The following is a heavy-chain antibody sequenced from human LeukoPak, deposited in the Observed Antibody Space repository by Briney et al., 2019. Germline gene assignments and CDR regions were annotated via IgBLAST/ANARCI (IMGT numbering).Heavy chain of an antibody. J-gene: IGHJ4*02. D-gene: IGHD2-2*01. CDR2: IYPGDSDT. Sequence: GEALQISSKGSGYSFTSYWIGWVRQMPGKGLEGMGIIYPGDSDTRYSPSFQGQVTISADKSISTAYLQWSSLKASDTAMYYCARQGTSCFDYWGQGTLVTVSS. CDR1: GYSFTSYW. V-gene: IGHV5-51*01. CDR3: ARQGTSCFDY.